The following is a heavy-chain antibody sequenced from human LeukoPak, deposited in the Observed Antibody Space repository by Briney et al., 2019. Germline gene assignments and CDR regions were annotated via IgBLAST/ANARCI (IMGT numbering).Heavy chain of an antibody. J-gene: IGHJ5*02. CDR1: GFTFSSYA. CDR2: ISYDGSNK. D-gene: IGHD2-15*01. V-gene: IGHV3-30*04. CDR3: TGGSRWNWFDP. Sequence: GGSLRLSCAASGFTFSSYAMHWVRQAPGKGLEWVAVISYDGSNKYYADSVKGRFTISRDNSKNTLYLQMNSLRAEDTAVYYCTGGSRWNWFDPWGQGTLVTVSS.